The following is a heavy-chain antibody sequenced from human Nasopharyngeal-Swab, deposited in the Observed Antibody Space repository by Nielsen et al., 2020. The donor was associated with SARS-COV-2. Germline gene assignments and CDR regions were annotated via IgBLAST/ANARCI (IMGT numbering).Heavy chain of an antibody. D-gene: IGHD4-17*01. CDR2: ISYDGSNK. V-gene: IGHV3-30-3*01. J-gene: IGHJ3*02. CDR1: GFTFSSYA. CDR3: AREEVTTGAFDI. Sequence: GGSLRLSCAASGFTFSSYAMHWVRQAPGKGLEWVAVISYDGSNKYYADSVKGRFTISRDNSKNTLYLQMNSLRAGDTAVYYCAREEVTTGAFDIWGQGTMVTVSS.